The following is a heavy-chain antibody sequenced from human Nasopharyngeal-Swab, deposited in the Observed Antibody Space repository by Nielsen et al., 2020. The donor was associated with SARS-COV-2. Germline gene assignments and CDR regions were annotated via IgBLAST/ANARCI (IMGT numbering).Heavy chain of an antibody. J-gene: IGHJ4*02. Sequence: GESLKISCPASGFTFSSSEMTWVRQAPGKGLEWVSYISSSGNTMYYADSVKDRFTISRDNAKNSLYLQMNSLRAEDTAVYYCARGPGGSYFDSWGQGTLVTVSS. CDR1: GFTFSSSE. CDR3: ARGPGGSYFDS. CDR2: ISSSGNTM. D-gene: IGHD1-26*01. V-gene: IGHV3-48*03.